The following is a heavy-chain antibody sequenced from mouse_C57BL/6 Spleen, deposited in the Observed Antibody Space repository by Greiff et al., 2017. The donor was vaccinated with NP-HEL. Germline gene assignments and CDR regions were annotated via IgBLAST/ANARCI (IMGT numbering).Heavy chain of an antibody. CDR2: IDPSDSYT. V-gene: IGHV1-50*01. CDR1: GYTFTSYW. CDR3: ASRGHDRGYFDV. D-gene: IGHD2-3*01. Sequence: QVQLQQPGAELVKPGASVKLSCKASGYTFTSYWMQWVKQRPGQGLEWIGEIDPSDSYTNYNQKFKGKATLTGDTSSSTAYMQLSSLTSEDSAVYYCASRGHDRGYFDVWGTGTTVTVSS. J-gene: IGHJ1*03.